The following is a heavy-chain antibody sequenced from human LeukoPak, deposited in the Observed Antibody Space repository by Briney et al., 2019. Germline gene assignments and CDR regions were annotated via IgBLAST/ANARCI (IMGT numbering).Heavy chain of an antibody. D-gene: IGHD4-23*01. J-gene: IGHJ4*02. CDR3: AKDLPRYGGNSYGPLVFDY. CDR1: GFTFSSYA. V-gene: IGHV3-23*01. Sequence: GGSLRLSCAASGFTFSSYAMSWVRQAPGKGLEWVPAISGSGGSTYYADSVKGRFTISRDNSKNTLYLQMNSLRAEDTAVYYCAKDLPRYGGNSYGPLVFDYWGQGTLVTVSS. CDR2: ISGSGGST.